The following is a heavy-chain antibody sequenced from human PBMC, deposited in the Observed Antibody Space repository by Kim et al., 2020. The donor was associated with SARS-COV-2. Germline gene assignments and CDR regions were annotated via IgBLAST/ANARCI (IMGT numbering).Heavy chain of an antibody. Sequence: GGSLRLSCAASGFTFSSYAMSWVRQAPGKGLEWVSGIRGSGSSTYYADSVKGRFTISRDNSKNTMYLQMNSLRAEDTAVYYCAKGTTMVRGVTHFDYWGQGILVTVSS. CDR3: AKGTTMVRGVTHFDY. CDR1: GFTFSSYA. J-gene: IGHJ4*02. D-gene: IGHD3-10*01. V-gene: IGHV3-23*01. CDR2: IRGSGSST.